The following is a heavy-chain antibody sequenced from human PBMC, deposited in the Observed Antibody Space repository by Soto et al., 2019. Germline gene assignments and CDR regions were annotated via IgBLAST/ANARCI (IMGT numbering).Heavy chain of an antibody. J-gene: IGHJ4*02. Sequence: GESLKISCKGSGYSFSSYWIGWVRQMPGKGLEWMGIISPGDSDTRYSPSFQGQVTMSADTSISTAYLQWSSLKASDTDMYFCARRRTIVGVVTKKYFVEWGKGALVTV. CDR1: GYSFSSYW. D-gene: IGHD3-3*01. CDR2: ISPGDSDT. V-gene: IGHV5-51*01. CDR3: ARRRTIVGVVTKKYFVE.